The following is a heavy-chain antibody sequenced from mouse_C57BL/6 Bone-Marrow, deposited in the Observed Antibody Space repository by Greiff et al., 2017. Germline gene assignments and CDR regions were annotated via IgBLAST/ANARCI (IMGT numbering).Heavy chain of an antibody. CDR2: IDPSDSYT. V-gene: IGHV1-69*01. CDR3: ARDDGYYDYFEY. CDR1: GYTFTSYW. Sequence: QVQLQQPGAELVMPGASVKLSCKASGYTFTSYWMHWVKQRPGQGLEWIGEIDPSDSYTNYNQKFKGKSTLTVDKSSSTAYMQLSNLTSEDSAVYYCARDDGYYDYFEYWGQGATLTVSS. J-gene: IGHJ2*01. D-gene: IGHD2-3*01.